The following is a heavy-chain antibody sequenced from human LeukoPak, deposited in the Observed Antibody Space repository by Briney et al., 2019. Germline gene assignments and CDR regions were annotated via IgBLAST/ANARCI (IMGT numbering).Heavy chain of an antibody. J-gene: IGHJ4*02. D-gene: IGHD2-2*01. CDR2: INHSGST. Sequence: SETLSLTCAVYGGSFSGYYWSWIRQPPGKGLEWIGEINHSGSTNYNPSLKSRVTISVDTSKNQFSLKLSSVTAADTAIYYCARDGGGDIVGEPAARAGSYGGRTYYFDYWGQGTLVTVSS. V-gene: IGHV4-34*01. CDR3: ARDGGGDIVGEPAARAGSYGGRTYYFDY. CDR1: GGSFSGYY.